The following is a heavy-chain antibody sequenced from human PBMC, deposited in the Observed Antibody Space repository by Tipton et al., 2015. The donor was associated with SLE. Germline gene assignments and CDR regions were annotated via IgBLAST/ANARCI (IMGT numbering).Heavy chain of an antibody. CDR1: GGPISGGSYY. CDR3: ARYDGGNHAFDY. J-gene: IGHJ4*02. Sequence: TLSLTCTVSGGPISGGSYYWTWLRQPAGKGLEWLGHIYTSGSTNYNPSPTSRVTISVDTSKNQFPLRMSSVTAADTAVYYCARYDGGNHAFDYWGQGTLVTVSS. D-gene: IGHD4-23*01. CDR2: IYTSGST. V-gene: IGHV4-61*09.